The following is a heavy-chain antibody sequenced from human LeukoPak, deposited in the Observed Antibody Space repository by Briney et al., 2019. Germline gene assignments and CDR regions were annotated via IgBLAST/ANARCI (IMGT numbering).Heavy chain of an antibody. J-gene: IGHJ4*02. CDR3: ARDSGLAPGAY. V-gene: IGHV4-61*02. CDR1: GGSIIDSNYH. CDR2: IYKSGST. Sequence: SETLSLTCSVSGGSIIDSNYHWTWIRQPAGKGLEWIGRIYKSGSTNYNPSLKSRVTLSVDTSNNQFFLKLNSVTAADTAVYFCARDSGLAPGAYWGQGTLVVVSS. D-gene: IGHD6-19*01.